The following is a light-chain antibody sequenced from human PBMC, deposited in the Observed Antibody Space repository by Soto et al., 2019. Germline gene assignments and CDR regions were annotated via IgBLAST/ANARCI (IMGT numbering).Light chain of an antibody. J-gene: IGKJ1*01. Sequence: DIVMTQSPDSLAVSLGERATINCESSQSVLYSSTNKNYLAWYQQKPGQPPKLLIYWASTRKSGVPDRFSGSGSGTDFTLTISSLQAEDVAVYYCQQYYSTPTWTFGQGTKVEIK. V-gene: IGKV4-1*01. CDR1: QSVLYSSTNKNY. CDR2: WAS. CDR3: QQYYSTPTWT.